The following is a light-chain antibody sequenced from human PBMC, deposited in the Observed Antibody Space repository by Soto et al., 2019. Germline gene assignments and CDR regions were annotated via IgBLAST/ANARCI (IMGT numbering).Light chain of an antibody. V-gene: IGKV1-39*01. J-gene: IGKJ1*01. Sequence: DIQMTQSPSSLSASVGDRVTITCRASQSISSYLNWYQQKPGKAPKLLIYAASSLQSGVPSRFSGSGSGTDFTLTISSLQPDDFATYYCQHKTFAQGTKVDIK. CDR1: QSISSY. CDR3: QHKT. CDR2: AAS.